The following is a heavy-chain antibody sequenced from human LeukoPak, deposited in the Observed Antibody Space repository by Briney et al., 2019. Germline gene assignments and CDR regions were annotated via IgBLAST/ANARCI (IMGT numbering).Heavy chain of an antibody. CDR2: IYYTGST. CDR3: ARRVGKYPTYYFDY. J-gene: IGHJ4*02. D-gene: IGHD1-1*01. CDR1: GGSINTGGHY. V-gene: IGHV4-31*03. Sequence: SETLSLTCTVSGGSINTGGHYWSWIRQHPGKGLEWLGYIYYTGSTSYTPSLKSRLAISLDTSKDQFSLNPSSVTAADTAVYYCARRVGKYPTYYFDYWGQGALVTVSS.